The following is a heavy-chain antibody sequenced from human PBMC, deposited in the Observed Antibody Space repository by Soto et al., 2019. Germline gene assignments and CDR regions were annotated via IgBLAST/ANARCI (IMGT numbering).Heavy chain of an antibody. CDR3: ARVSIPYYSHTSGQYYFDY. J-gene: IGHJ4*02. D-gene: IGHD3-22*01. Sequence: SLTCTVSGGSVSSGSYYWSWIRQPPGMGLEWIGYIFYSGTTNYNPSLKSRVTMSLYTSKNQFSLQLSSVTAADTAVYYCARVSIPYYSHTSGQYYFDYWGQGTLVTVSS. CDR1: GGSVSSGSYY. CDR2: IFYSGTT. V-gene: IGHV4-61*01.